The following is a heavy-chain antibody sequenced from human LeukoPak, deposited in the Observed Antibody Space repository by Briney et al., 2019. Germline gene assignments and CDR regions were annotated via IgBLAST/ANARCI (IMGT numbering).Heavy chain of an antibody. V-gene: IGHV4-61*02. CDR3: AREIVVVVAATPVTTGFDY. D-gene: IGHD2-15*01. CDR2: IYTSGSA. J-gene: IGHJ4*02. CDR1: GGSISSGSYS. Sequence: SETLSLTCTVSGGSISSGSYSWRWIRQPAGKGLEWIGRIYTSGSANYNPFLKSRVAISVDTSKNQFSLKLSSVTAADTAVYDCAREIVVVVAATPVTTGFDYWGQGTLVTVSS.